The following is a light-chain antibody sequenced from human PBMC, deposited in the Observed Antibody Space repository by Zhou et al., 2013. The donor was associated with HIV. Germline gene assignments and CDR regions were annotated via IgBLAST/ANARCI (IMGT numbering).Light chain of an antibody. Sequence: ENVLTQPPGTLSLSVGERATLSCRASQSLNSDYLAWYQHRPGQAPKLLIYDTSSRATGIPDRFSGSGSGTDFTLTISRLEPEDFAVFYCQQYDSSPFTFGQGTRLEIK. CDR1: QSLNSDY. J-gene: IGKJ5*01. CDR2: DTS. CDR3: QQYDSSPFT. V-gene: IGKV3-20*01.